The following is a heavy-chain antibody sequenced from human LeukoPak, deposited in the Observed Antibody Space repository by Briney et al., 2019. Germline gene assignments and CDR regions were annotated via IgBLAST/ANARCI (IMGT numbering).Heavy chain of an antibody. D-gene: IGHD5-18*01. CDR2: IYYSGST. J-gene: IGHJ4*02. CDR1: GGSISSSSYY. CDR3: ARASQLWSYFDY. V-gene: IGHV4-39*07. Sequence: SETLSLTCTVSGGSISSSSYYWGWIRQPPGKGLEWIGSIYYSGSTYYNPSLKSRVTISVDTSKNQFSLKLSSVTAADTAVYYCARASQLWSYFDYWGQGTLVTASS.